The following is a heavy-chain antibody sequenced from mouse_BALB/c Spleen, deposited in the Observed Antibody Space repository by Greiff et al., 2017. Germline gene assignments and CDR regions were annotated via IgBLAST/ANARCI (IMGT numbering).Heavy chain of an antibody. Sequence: QVQLQQPGAELVRPGASVKLSCKASGYTFTSYWINWVKQRPGQGLEWIGNIYPSDSYTNYNQKFKDKATLTVDKSSSTAYMQLSSPTSEDSAVYYCTRSEIYYYGSPHFDYWGQGTTLTVSS. CDR2: IYPSDSYT. D-gene: IGHD1-1*01. CDR1: GYTFTSYW. J-gene: IGHJ2*01. V-gene: IGHV1-69*02. CDR3: TRSEIYYYGSPHFDY.